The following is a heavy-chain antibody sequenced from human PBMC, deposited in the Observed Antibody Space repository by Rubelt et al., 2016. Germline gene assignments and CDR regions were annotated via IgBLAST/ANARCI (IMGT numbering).Heavy chain of an antibody. V-gene: IGHV3-23*01. D-gene: IGHD6-13*01. J-gene: IGHJ4*02. Sequence: GLEWVSTISESGGGTYYADSVKGRFTISRDNSKNTLYLRMNSLRAEDTAVYYCATQQQLVRRYFDYWGQGTLVTVSS. CDR3: ATQQQLVRRYFDY. CDR2: ISESGGGT.